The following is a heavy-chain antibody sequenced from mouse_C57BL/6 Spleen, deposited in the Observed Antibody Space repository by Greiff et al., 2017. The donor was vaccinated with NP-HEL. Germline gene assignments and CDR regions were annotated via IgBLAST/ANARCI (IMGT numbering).Heavy chain of an antibody. V-gene: IGHV1-82*01. D-gene: IGHD1-1*01. CDR2: IYPGDGDT. J-gene: IGHJ4*01. CDR1: GYAFSSSW. Sequence: VQLQQSGPELVKPGASVKISCKASGYAFSSSWMNWVKQRPGKGLEWIGRIYPGDGDTNYNGKFKGKATLTADKSSSTAYLQLSSLTSEDSAVYFGARLTTVVAPRAMDYWGQGTSVTVSS. CDR3: ARLTTVVAPRAMDY.